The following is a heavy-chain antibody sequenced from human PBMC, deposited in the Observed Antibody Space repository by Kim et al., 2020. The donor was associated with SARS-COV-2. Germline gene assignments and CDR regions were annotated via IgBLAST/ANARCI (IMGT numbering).Heavy chain of an antibody. CDR3: ARVYCSSTSCPGYSSGWYLPYYYYYGMDV. D-gene: IGHD2-2*01. V-gene: IGHV3-21*01. CDR2: ISSSSSYI. J-gene: IGHJ6*02. Sequence: GGSLRLSCAASGFTFSSYSMNWVRQAPGKGLEWVSSISSSSSYIYYADSVKGRFTISRDNAKNSLYLQMNSLRAEDTAVYYCARVYCSSTSCPGYSSGWYLPYYYYYGMDVWGQGTTVTVSS. CDR1: GFTFSSYS.